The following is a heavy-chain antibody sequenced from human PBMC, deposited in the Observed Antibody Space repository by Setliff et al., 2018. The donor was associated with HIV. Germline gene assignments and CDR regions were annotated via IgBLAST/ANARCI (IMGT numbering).Heavy chain of an antibody. J-gene: IGHJ4*02. V-gene: IGHV1-2*02. CDR1: GYTFSGYY. Sequence: ASVKVSCKASGYTFSGYYLHWVRRAPGQGLEWMGWINPNSGATNYAQSFQGRVTMTRDTSISTAYMDLSSLTSDDTAVYYCALASIVSTARGNHWGRGTTVTVSS. D-gene: IGHD1-26*01. CDR2: INPNSGAT. CDR3: ALASIVSTARGNH.